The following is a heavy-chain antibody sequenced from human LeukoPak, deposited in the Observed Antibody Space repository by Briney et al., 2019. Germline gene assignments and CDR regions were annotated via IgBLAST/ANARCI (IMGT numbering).Heavy chain of an antibody. D-gene: IGHD6-6*01. CDR1: GGSISSGGYY. J-gene: IGHJ3*02. Sequence: SETLSLTCTVSGGSISSGGYYWSWIRQPPGKGLEWIGYIYHSGSTYYNPSLKSRVTISVDRSKNQFSLKLSSVTAADTAVYYCARDRGSSSPYDAFDIWGQGTMVTVSS. CDR2: IYHSGST. V-gene: IGHV4-30-2*01. CDR3: ARDRGSSSPYDAFDI.